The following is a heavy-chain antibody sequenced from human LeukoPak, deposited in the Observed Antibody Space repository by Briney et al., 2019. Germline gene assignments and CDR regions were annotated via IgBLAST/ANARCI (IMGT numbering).Heavy chain of an antibody. CDR1: GYTFTSYY. CDR3: AGDWSPRMVVVPAATYYYYYGMDV. Sequence: ASVKVSCKASGYTFTSYYMHWVRQAPGQGLEWMGIINPSGGSTSYAQKFQGRVTMTRDTSTSTVYMELSSLRSEDTAVYYCAGDWSPRMVVVPAATYYYYYGMDVWGQGTTVTVSS. D-gene: IGHD2-2*01. V-gene: IGHV1-46*01. J-gene: IGHJ6*02. CDR2: INPSGGST.